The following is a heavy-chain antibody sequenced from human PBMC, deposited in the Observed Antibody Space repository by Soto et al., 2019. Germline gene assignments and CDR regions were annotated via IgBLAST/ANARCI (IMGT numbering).Heavy chain of an antibody. CDR2: INAGNGNT. CDR1: GYTFTTYA. J-gene: IGHJ4*02. D-gene: IGHD3-10*01. Sequence: ASVKVSCKASGYTFTTYAIHWVRQAPGQRLEWMGWINAGNGNTKYSQKFQGRVTITRDTSASTAYMELSSLRSEDTAVYYCARDRGHVLLWFGELGYWGQGTLVTVSS. V-gene: IGHV1-3*01. CDR3: ARDRGHVLLWFGELGY.